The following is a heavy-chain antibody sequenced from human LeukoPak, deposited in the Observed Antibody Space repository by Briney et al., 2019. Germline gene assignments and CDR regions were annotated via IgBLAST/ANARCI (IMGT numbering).Heavy chain of an antibody. CDR2: IQSDGRTA. CDR3: VRLESE. J-gene: IGHJ4*02. CDR1: GFTFSSFW. D-gene: IGHD5-24*01. Sequence: GGSLRLSCAASGFTFSSFWMHWVRQVPGKGLGWVSRIQSDGRTANYTASVKGRFTISRDNAKNTVYLQMSSLRVEDTAVYYCVRLESEWGQGTLVTVSS. V-gene: IGHV3-74*01.